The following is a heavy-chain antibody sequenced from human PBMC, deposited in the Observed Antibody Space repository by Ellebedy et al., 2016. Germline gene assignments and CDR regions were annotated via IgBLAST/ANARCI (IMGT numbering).Heavy chain of an antibody. J-gene: IGHJ5*02. CDR2: IKQDGSEK. V-gene: IGHV3-7*04. Sequence: GGSLRLXXAASGFTFSSYWMSWVRQAPGKGLEWVANIKQDGSEKYYVDSVKGRFTISRDNAKNSLYLQMNSLRAEDTAVYYCARDEGSSWYGGGWFDPWGQGTLVTVSS. D-gene: IGHD6-13*01. CDR3: ARDEGSSWYGGGWFDP. CDR1: GFTFSSYW.